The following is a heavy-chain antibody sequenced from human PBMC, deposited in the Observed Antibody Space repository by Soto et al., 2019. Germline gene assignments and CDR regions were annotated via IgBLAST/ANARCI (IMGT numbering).Heavy chain of an antibody. Sequence: QVQLVQSGPEVKKPGASVRFSCMTSGYAFTSYGVNWVRQVPGQGLEWMGWIAPHSGRTTYLPKFQGRVTITADPSTNTAYMELTSLSSDDTGIYFCARAATGSYHSAYWGQGTVVTVSA. CDR3: ARAATGSYHSAY. CDR1: GYAFTSYG. V-gene: IGHV1-18*04. J-gene: IGHJ4*02. CDR2: IAPHSGRT. D-gene: IGHD3-10*01.